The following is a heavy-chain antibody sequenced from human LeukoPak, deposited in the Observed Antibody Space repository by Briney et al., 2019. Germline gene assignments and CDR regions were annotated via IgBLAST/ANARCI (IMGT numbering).Heavy chain of an antibody. J-gene: IGHJ4*02. CDR1: GFTFSIYY. CDR3: ARSHTSYTSTWDFSYYFNF. CDR2: INIDGSST. D-gene: IGHD6-13*01. V-gene: IGHV3-74*01. Sequence: GGSLRLSCAASGFTFSIYYMHWVRQTPGEGLVWVSRINIDGSSTRYADSVKGRFTISRDNAKNMLYLEMNSLRAEDTAVYYCARSHTSYTSTWDFSYYFNFWGQGSLITVSS.